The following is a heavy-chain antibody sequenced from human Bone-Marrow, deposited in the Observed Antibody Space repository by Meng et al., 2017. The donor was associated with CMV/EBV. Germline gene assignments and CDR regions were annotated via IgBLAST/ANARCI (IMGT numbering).Heavy chain of an antibody. Sequence: ESLKISCAASGFTFSSYWMHWVRQAPGKGLVWVSRINSDGSSTSYADSVKGRFTISRDNAKNTLYLQMNSLRAEDTAVYYCVRGYYDSSGYYPQPPAVWGQGTLVTVSS. CDR3: VRGYYDSSGYYPQPPAV. CDR2: INSDGSST. J-gene: IGHJ4*02. D-gene: IGHD3-22*01. CDR1: GFTFSSYW. V-gene: IGHV3-74*01.